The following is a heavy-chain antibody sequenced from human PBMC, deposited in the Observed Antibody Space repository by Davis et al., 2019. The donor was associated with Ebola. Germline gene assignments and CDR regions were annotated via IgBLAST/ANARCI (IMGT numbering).Heavy chain of an antibody. CDR2: INHSGST. Sequence: SETLSLTCAVYGGSFSGYYWSWIRQPPGKGLEWIGEINHSGSTNYNPSLKSRVTISVDTSKNQFSLKLSSVTAADTAVYYCARALGGYSYGKEGYYYYGMDVWGQGTTVTVSS. J-gene: IGHJ6*02. D-gene: IGHD5-18*01. V-gene: IGHV4-34*01. CDR3: ARALGGYSYGKEGYYYYGMDV. CDR1: GGSFSGYY.